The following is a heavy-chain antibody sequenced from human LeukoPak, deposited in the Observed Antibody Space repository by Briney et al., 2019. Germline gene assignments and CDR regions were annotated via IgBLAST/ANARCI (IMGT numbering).Heavy chain of an antibody. D-gene: IGHD6-13*01. J-gene: IGHJ2*01. CDR1: GGSISSSSYY. CDR3: ARTAAAGTPRLRRSWYFDL. CDR2: IKHSGST. V-gene: IGHV4-39*07. Sequence: SETLSLTCTVSGGSISSSSYYWGWVRQPPGKGLEWLGEIKHSGSTNYNPFLKTRATISVDTSKNQFSLKLSSVTAADTAVYYCARTAAAGTPRLRRSWYFDLWGRGTLVTVSS.